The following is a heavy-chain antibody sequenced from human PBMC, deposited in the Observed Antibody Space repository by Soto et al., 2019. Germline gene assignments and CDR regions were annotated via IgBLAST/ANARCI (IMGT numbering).Heavy chain of an antibody. CDR2: IYHSGSY. D-gene: IGHD2-21*01. J-gene: IGHJ4*02. CDR1: GGFI. CDR3: ARGNVVAIDY. Sequence: PSETLSLTCPVSGGFIWGWIQQPPGKGLEWIGYIYHSGSYYYNPSLESRVTISVDRSKNQFSLKLSSVTAADTAVYYCARGNVVAIDYWGQGTLVTVSS. V-gene: IGHV4-30-2*01.